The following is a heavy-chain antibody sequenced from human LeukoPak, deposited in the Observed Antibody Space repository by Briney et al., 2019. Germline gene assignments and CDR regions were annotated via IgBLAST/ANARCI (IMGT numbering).Heavy chain of an antibody. V-gene: IGHV3-23*01. D-gene: IGHD3-22*01. Sequence: GGSLRLSCAASGFTFSSYAMSWVRQAPGKGLEWVSAISGSGGSTYYADSVKGRFTISRDNSKNTLYLQMNSLRAEDTAVYYCARDCDGDSSGYYSPADYWGQGTLVTVSS. J-gene: IGHJ4*02. CDR3: ARDCDGDSSGYYSPADY. CDR1: GFTFSSYA. CDR2: ISGSGGST.